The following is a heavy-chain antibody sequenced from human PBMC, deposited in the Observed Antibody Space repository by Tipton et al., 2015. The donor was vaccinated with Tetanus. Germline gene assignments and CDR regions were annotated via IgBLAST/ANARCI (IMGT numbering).Heavy chain of an antibody. CDR3: ARGLDQFKSGNL. Sequence: TLSLTCTVSGGSINDYYWGWIRQPPGMGLEWIGHISHSGSASYNPSLKSRVTISLDTSKSQFSLKLSSVTAADTAVYYCARGLDQFKSGNLWGQGTLVTVSS. CDR2: ISHSGSA. CDR1: GGSINDYY. D-gene: IGHD1-26*01. J-gene: IGHJ4*02. V-gene: IGHV4-59*12.